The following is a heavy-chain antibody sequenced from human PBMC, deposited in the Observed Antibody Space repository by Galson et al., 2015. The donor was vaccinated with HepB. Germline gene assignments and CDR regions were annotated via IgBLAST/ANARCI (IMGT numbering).Heavy chain of an antibody. CDR2: MNPKSGNT. CDR3: ARVDLAYCSSTSCYWRYYSYGMDV. V-gene: IGHV1-8*01. D-gene: IGHD2-2*01. CDR1: GYTFTNYD. J-gene: IGHJ6*02. Sequence: SVKVSCKASGYTFTNYDINWVRQATGQGPEWMGWMNPKSGNTGIAQRFQGRVTMTRNLSIDTAYMELSGLTSEDTAVYYCARVDLAYCSSTSCYWRYYSYGMDVWGQGTTVTVSS.